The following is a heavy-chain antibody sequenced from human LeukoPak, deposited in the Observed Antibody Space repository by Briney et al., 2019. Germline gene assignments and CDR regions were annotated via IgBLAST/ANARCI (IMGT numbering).Heavy chain of an antibody. J-gene: IGHJ6*02. CDR2: ISYDGSNK. D-gene: IGHD6-13*01. Sequence: PGGSLRLSCAASEFTFSSYGMHWVRQAPGKGLEWVAVISYDGSNKYYADSVKGRFTISRDNSKNTLYLQMNSLRAEDTAVYYCAKVIAAAPYGMDVWGQGTTVTVSS. V-gene: IGHV3-30*18. CDR3: AKVIAAAPYGMDV. CDR1: EFTFSSYG.